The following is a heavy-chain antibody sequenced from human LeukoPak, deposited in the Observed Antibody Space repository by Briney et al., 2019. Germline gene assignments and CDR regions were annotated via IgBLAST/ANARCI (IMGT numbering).Heavy chain of an antibody. CDR3: AREDYYNSGGYYLDY. J-gene: IGHJ4*02. CDR1: GYSISRGYS. D-gene: IGHD3-22*01. V-gene: IGHV4-38-2*02. Sequence: NPSETLSLTCTVSGYSISRGYSWGWIRQPPGKGLEWTGNIYHSGSTNYSPSLKSRVTISVDTSKNQFSLKLSSVTAADTAVYFCAREDYYNSGGYYLDYWGQGTLVTVSS. CDR2: IYHSGST.